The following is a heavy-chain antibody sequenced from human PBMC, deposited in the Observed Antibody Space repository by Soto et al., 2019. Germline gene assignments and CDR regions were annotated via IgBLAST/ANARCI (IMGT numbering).Heavy chain of an antibody. CDR1: GYTFSDCY. Sequence: VASVKVSCKASGYTFSDCYIHWVRQAPGQGLEWMGWINPNSGGTKYAPKFQGGVTMTRDTSITTAYMELSRLRSGDTAVYYCAREPATAKPEGVDFWGQGTLVTVSS. CDR3: AREPATAKPEGVDF. J-gene: IGHJ4*02. D-gene: IGHD1-1*01. V-gene: IGHV1-2*02. CDR2: INPNSGGT.